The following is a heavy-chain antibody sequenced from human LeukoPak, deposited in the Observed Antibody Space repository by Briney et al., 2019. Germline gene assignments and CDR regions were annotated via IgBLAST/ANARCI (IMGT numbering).Heavy chain of an antibody. CDR2: INADGTIT. J-gene: IGHJ4*02. D-gene: IGHD2-21*02. V-gene: IGHV3-74*01. CDR1: GFTFNTYY. Sequence: PGGSLRLFCVASGFTFNTYYMHWVRQAPGERLVWVSFINADGTITKYADSVKGRFTISRDNAKSTVYLQMNGLRVEDTAMYYCVRLAVTDTNYWGQGSLVTVSS. CDR3: VRLAVTDTNY.